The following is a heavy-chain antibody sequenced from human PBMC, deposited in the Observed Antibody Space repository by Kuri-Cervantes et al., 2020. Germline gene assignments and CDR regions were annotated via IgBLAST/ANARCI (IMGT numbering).Heavy chain of an antibody. J-gene: IGHJ5*02. Sequence: SETLSLTCTVSGGSIGNYYWSWIRQPPGKGLEWIGYMFHSGNSNFDPSLKSRVTMSIDTSMNQISLRLSSVTAADTAIYYCARGLREYSAYEMVSWGQGTLVTVSS. CDR1: GGSIGNYY. CDR2: MFHSGNS. D-gene: IGHD5-12*01. CDR3: ARGLREYSAYEMVS. V-gene: IGHV4-59*01.